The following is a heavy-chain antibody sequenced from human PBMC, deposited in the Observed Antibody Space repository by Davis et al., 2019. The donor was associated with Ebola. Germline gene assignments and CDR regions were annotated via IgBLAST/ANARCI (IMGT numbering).Heavy chain of an antibody. CDR1: GYSISNGCY. CDR2: IYHSGST. D-gene: IGHD5-18*01. Sequence: MPSETLSLTCSVSGYSISNGCYWGWIRQPPGKGLEWIGSIYHSGSTYYNPSLKSRVTISVDTSKNQFSLKLSSVTAADTAVYYGYSYGDFDYWGQGTLVTVSS. V-gene: IGHV4-38-2*01. J-gene: IGHJ4*02. CDR3: YSYGDFDY.